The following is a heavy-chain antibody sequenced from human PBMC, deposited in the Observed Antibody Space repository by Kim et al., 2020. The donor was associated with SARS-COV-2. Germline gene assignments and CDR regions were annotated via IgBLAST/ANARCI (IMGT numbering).Heavy chain of an antibody. CDR2: IYYSGST. V-gene: IGHV4-59*08. Sequence: SETLSLTCTVSGGSISSYYWSWIRQPPGKGLEWIGYIYYSGSTNYNPSLKSRVTISVDTSKNQFSLKLSSVTAADTAVYYCARRGVTIFGVDSYYYYYMEVCGKGTTVTVSS. J-gene: IGHJ6*03. D-gene: IGHD3-3*01. CDR1: GGSISSYY. CDR3: ARRGVTIFGVDSYYYYYMEV.